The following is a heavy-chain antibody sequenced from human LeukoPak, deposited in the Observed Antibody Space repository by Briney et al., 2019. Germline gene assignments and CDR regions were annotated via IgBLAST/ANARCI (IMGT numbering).Heavy chain of an antibody. J-gene: IGHJ5*02. Sequence: SVKVSCKASGGTFSKYALSWVRQAPGQGLEWMGAIIPSLDTSNYPPKFQDRVTITTDESTSTAFMDLSSLRSDDTAVYYCARAQAGNYDWPLDLWGQGTLVTVSS. V-gene: IGHV1-69*05. D-gene: IGHD5-12*01. CDR2: IIPSLDTS. CDR3: ARAQAGNYDWPLDL. CDR1: GGTFSKYA.